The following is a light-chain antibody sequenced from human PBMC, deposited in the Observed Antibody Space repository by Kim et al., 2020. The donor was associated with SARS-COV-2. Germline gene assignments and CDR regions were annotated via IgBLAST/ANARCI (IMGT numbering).Light chain of an antibody. J-gene: IGKJ1*01. CDR1: QSVSSN. CDR2: SAS. Sequence: EIVMTQSPSTLSVSPGERATLSCRASQSVSSNLAWYQHKPGQAPRLLIYSASTRATGIPARFSGSGSGTEFTLTISSLQSEDLAVYYCQQYNNWPPLTFGQGTKVDIK. V-gene: IGKV3-15*01. CDR3: QQYNNWPPLT.